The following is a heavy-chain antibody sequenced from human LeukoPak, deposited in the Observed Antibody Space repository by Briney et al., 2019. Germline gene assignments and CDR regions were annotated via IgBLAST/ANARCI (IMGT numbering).Heavy chain of an antibody. CDR1: GFTFSSYS. CDR3: ARASAVAGTRHY. Sequence: GGSLRLSCAASGFTFSSYSMNWVRQAPGKGLEWVSSISSSSYRYYADSVKGRFTISRDNAKNSLYLQMNSLRAEDTAVYYCARASAVAGTRHYWGQGTLVTVSS. J-gene: IGHJ4*02. D-gene: IGHD6-19*01. CDR2: ISSSSYR. V-gene: IGHV3-21*01.